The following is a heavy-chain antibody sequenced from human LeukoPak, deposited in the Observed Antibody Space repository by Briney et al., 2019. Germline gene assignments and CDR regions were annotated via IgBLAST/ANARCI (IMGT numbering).Heavy chain of an antibody. V-gene: IGHV3-48*04. D-gene: IGHD4-17*01. CDR3: ARERPYGAPHAFDI. CDR1: GFSFSSYS. Sequence: GGSLRLSCAASGFSFSSYSMNWVRQAPGKGLEWVSFISSSGSTKSYADSVKGRFTISRDNAKNSLYLQMNSLRAEDTAVYYCARERPYGAPHAFDIWGQGTMVTVSS. CDR2: ISSSGSTK. J-gene: IGHJ3*02.